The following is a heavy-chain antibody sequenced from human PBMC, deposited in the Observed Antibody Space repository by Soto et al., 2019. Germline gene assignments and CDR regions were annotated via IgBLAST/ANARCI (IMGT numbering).Heavy chain of an antibody. CDR2: IKQDGSEK. D-gene: IGHD1-20*01. V-gene: IGHV3-7*03. J-gene: IGHJ4*02. Sequence: PGGSLRLACASSVFTFISYWMSWVRQAPGKGLEWVANIKQDGSEKYYVDSVKGRFTISRDNAKNSLYLQMNSLRAEDTAVYYCARTKYNWNTRVFDYWGQGTLVTVSS. CDR1: VFTFISYW. CDR3: ARTKYNWNTRVFDY.